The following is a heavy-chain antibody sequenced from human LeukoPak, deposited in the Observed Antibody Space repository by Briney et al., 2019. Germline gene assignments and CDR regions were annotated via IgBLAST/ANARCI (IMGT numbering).Heavy chain of an antibody. D-gene: IGHD1-26*01. CDR1: GGSISGTNW. J-gene: IGHJ6*02. V-gene: IGHV4-4*02. CDR2: IYHSGST. CDR3: ARLGGSVGATIYYYGMDV. Sequence: SETLSLTCTVSGGSISGTNWWSWVRQPPGKGLEWIGEIYHSGSTRYNPSLKSRVTISVDTSKNQFSLKLSSVTAADTAVYYCARLGGSVGATIYYYGMDVWGQGTTVTVSS.